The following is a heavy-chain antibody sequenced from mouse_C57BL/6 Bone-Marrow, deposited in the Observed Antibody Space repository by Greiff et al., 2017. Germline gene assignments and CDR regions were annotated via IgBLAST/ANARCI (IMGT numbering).Heavy chain of an antibody. J-gene: IGHJ3*01. CDR2: IYPRSGNT. Sequence: QVQLQQSGAELARPGASVKLSCKASGYTFTSYGISWVKQRTGQGLEWIGEIYPRSGNTYYNEKFKGKATLTADKSSSTAYMEFRSLTSEDSAVYFCARSPFYYYGSSYWFAYWGQGTLVTVSA. D-gene: IGHD1-1*01. CDR1: GYTFTSYG. V-gene: IGHV1-81*01. CDR3: ARSPFYYYGSSYWFAY.